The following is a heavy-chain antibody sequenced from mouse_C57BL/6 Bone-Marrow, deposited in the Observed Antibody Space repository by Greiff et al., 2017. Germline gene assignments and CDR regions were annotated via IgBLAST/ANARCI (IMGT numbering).Heavy chain of an antibody. Sequence: EVKLEESGGDLVKPGGSLKLSCAASGFTFSSYGMSWVRQTPDKRLEWVATISSGGSYTYYPDSVKGRFTISRDNAKNTLYLQMSSLKSEDTAMYYCAILLRYYWGQGTTLTVSS. CDR3: AILLRYY. CDR2: ISSGGSYT. J-gene: IGHJ2*01. D-gene: IGHD1-1*01. CDR1: GFTFSSYG. V-gene: IGHV5-6*02.